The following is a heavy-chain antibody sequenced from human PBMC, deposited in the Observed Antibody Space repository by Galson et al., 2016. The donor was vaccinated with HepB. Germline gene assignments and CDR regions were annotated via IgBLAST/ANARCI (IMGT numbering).Heavy chain of an antibody. J-gene: IGHJ3*02. CDR3: ARVVSMVQGVIKEGFDI. CDR1: GYILTDYA. V-gene: IGHV7-4-1*02. Sequence: SVKVSCKASGYILTDYAMYWVRQVPGQGLEWMRWINTNTVNPTYAQGFTGRLVFSLDTSVNTAYMEVRSLKTEDSAVYYCARVVSMVQGVIKEGFDIWGQGTMVTVSS. D-gene: IGHD3-10*01. CDR2: INTNTVNP.